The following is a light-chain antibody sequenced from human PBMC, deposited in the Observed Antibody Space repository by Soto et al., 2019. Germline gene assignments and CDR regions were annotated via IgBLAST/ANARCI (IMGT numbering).Light chain of an antibody. CDR2: DAS. CDR1: QSVTTY. Sequence: PGERATLSCRASQSVTTYLAWYRQNPGQAPRLLIYDASNRATGIPARFSGSGSGTDFTLTISSLEPEDFAVYYCLQRTNWPLTFGGGTKVDIK. J-gene: IGKJ4*01. CDR3: LQRTNWPLT. V-gene: IGKV3-11*01.